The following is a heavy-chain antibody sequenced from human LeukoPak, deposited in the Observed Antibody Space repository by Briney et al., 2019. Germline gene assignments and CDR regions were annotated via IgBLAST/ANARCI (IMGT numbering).Heavy chain of an antibody. V-gene: IGHV3-30*02. J-gene: IGHJ4*02. CDR2: IRYDRRNQ. D-gene: IGHD3-22*01. Sequence: GGSLRLSCAASGFTFSSYGMHWVRQAPGKGLEWVAFIRYDRRNQYYADSVKGRFTISRDNSKNTLYLQMNSLRAEDTAVYYCAKDYSDSSGYFRVPHVFDFWGQGTLVTVSS. CDR3: AKDYSDSSGYFRVPHVFDF. CDR1: GFTFSSYG.